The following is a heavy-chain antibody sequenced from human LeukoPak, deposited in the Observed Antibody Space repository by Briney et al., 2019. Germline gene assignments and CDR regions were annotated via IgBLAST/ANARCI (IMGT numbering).Heavy chain of an antibody. CDR3: ASPSVYLYFQH. J-gene: IGHJ1*01. V-gene: IGHV1-18*01. CDR2: ISAYNGNT. CDR1: GHTFTSYG. Sequence: ASVKVSCKASGHTFTSYGISWVRQAPGQGLEWMGWISAYNGNTNYAQKFQGRVTITTDESTSTAYMELSSLRSEDTAVYYCASPSVYLYFQHWGQGTLVTVSS. D-gene: IGHD2-8*01.